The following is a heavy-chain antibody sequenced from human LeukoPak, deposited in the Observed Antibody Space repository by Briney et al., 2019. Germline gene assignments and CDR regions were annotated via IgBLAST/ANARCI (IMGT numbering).Heavy chain of an antibody. CDR3: ARGDFSRRYLDWPVTYYYYYYMDV. CDR1: GYTFTRND. V-gene: IGHV1-8*03. D-gene: IGHD3-9*01. CDR2: MNPNSGNS. J-gene: IGHJ6*03. Sequence: ASVKVSCKTSGYTFTRNDINWVRQATGQGLEWMGWMNPNSGNSGYAQKFQGRVTITRDNSISTAYMELNSLTSEDTAVYYCARGDFSRRYLDWPVTYYYYYYMDVWGKGTTVTISS.